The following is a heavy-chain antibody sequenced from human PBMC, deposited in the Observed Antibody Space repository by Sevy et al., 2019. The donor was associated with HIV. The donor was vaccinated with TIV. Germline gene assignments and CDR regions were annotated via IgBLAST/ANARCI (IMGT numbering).Heavy chain of an antibody. Sequence: SETLSLTCTVSGGSISSRSYYWGWIRQSPGKGLEWIGGIYYSGSTYYNPSLNSRVTRSVDTSKNQFSLKLSSVTAADTAVYYCARQMRYSGSYFDAFDIWGQGTMVTVSS. D-gene: IGHD1-26*01. V-gene: IGHV4-39*01. CDR1: GGSISSRSYY. CDR2: IYYSGST. CDR3: ARQMRYSGSYFDAFDI. J-gene: IGHJ3*02.